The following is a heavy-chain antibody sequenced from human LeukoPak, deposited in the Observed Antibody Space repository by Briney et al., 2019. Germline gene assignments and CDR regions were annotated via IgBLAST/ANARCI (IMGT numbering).Heavy chain of an antibody. J-gene: IGHJ4*02. V-gene: IGHV3-11*01. D-gene: IGHD6-19*01. Sequence: PRRSLRLSCAASGVTFSDYDMSWIRQSPGKGLEWVSYISSSASTIYYADSVKGRFTISRDNAKTSLYLQMNSLRAEDTAVYYCARVCSGWHGVGTFDYWGQGTLVTVSS. CDR3: ARVCSGWHGVGTFDY. CDR1: GVTFSDYD. CDR2: ISSSASTI.